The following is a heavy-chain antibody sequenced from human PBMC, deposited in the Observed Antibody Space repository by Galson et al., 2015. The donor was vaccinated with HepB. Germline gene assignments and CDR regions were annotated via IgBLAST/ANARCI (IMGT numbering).Heavy chain of an antibody. CDR1: GFISSDHY. CDR3: ARTRRIGVNWKLFDY. Sequence: SLRLSCAASGFISSDHYMDWVRQAPGKGLEWVGRIRDKANGYTTEYAASVKGRFTVSRDDSKKSVCLQMNSLKTEDTAVYYCARTRRIGVNWKLFDYWGQGALVTVSS. D-gene: IGHD1-1*01. V-gene: IGHV3-72*01. J-gene: IGHJ4*02. CDR2: IRDKANGYTT.